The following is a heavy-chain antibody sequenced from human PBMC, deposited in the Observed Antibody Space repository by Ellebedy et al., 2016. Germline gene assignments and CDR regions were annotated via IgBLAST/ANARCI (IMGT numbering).Heavy chain of an antibody. Sequence: GESLKISXVASGFTFNTYAMSWVRQAPGKGLEWVSSISTTGDYTYYADSVKGRFTISRDNSNNTLYLQINSLRVEDVALYYCARDLATTFGGILVPGRGAVDYWGQGTLVTVSS. V-gene: IGHV3-23*01. CDR2: ISTTGDYT. D-gene: IGHD3-16*02. CDR3: ARDLATTFGGILVPGRGAVDY. J-gene: IGHJ4*02. CDR1: GFTFNTYA.